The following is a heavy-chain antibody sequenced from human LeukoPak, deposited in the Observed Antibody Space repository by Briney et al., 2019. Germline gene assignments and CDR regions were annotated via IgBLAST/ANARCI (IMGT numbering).Heavy chain of an antibody. CDR3: ARLDCSGGSCYIPLDAFDI. V-gene: IGHV1-69*04. CDR1: GGTFSSYA. D-gene: IGHD2-15*01. CDR2: IIPILGIA. J-gene: IGHJ3*02. Sequence: ASVKVSCKASGGTFSSYAISWVRQAPGQGLEWMGRIIPILGIANYAQKFQGRVTITADKSTSTAYMELSSLRSEDTAVYYCARLDCSGGSCYIPLDAFDIWGQGTMVTVSS.